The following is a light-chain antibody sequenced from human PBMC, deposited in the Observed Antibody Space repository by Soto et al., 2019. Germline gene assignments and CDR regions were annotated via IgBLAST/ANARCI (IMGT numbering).Light chain of an antibody. CDR2: DVS. Sequence: DIVTITCRASQSISGWLAWYQQKPGKAPKLLIYDVSSLESGVPSRFSGSGSGTEFTLAISSLQPDDFATYYCQQYNSYPWTFGQGTKVDIK. CDR3: QQYNSYPWT. J-gene: IGKJ1*01. V-gene: IGKV1-5*01. CDR1: QSISGW.